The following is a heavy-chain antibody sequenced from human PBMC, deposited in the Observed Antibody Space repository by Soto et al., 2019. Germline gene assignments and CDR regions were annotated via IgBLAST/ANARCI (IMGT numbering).Heavy chain of an antibody. J-gene: IGHJ5*02. CDR3: AREIHQDILTGYYPGNWFDP. CDR1: GYTFTGYY. V-gene: IGHV1-2*04. D-gene: IGHD3-9*01. CDR2: INPNSGGT. Sequence: PGASVKVSCKASGYTFTGYYMHWVRQAPGQGLEWMGWINPNSGGTNYAQKFQGWVTMTRDTSISTAYMELSRLRSDDTAVYYCAREIHQDILTGYYPGNWFDPWGQGTLVTVSS.